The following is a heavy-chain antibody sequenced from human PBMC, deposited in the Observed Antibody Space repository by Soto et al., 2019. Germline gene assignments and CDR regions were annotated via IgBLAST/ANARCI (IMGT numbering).Heavy chain of an antibody. D-gene: IGHD1-7*01. CDR2: INPNSGGT. CDR1: GYTFTGHY. V-gene: IGHV1-2*02. CDR3: ARELELQGDYYYYYGMDV. J-gene: IGHJ6*02. Sequence: ASVKVSCKASGYTFTGHYMHWVRQAPGQGLEWMGWINPNSGGTNYAQKFQGRVTMTRDTSISTAYMELSRLRSDDTAVYYCARELELQGDYYYYYGMDVWGQGTTVTVSS.